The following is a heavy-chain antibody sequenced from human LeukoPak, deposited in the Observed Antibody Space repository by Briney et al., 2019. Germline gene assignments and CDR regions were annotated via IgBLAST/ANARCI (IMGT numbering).Heavy chain of an antibody. CDR3: AKSHSVAVAGTYSTYYFDY. CDR1: GFTVSSNY. J-gene: IGHJ4*02. V-gene: IGHV3-53*05. Sequence: GGSLRLSCTVSGFTVSSNYMSWVRQAPGKGLEWVSVIYSAGSTYYADSVKGRFTISRDNSRNTLYLQMSSLRAEDTAVYYCAKSHSVAVAGTYSTYYFDYWGQGTLVTVSS. D-gene: IGHD6-19*01. CDR2: IYSAGST.